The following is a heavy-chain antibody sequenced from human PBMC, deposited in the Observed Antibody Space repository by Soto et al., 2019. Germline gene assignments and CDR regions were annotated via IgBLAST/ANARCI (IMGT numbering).Heavy chain of an antibody. Sequence: QVQLVQSGAEEKKPGASVKVSCKASGYTFTSYAMHWVRQAPGQRLEWMGWINAGNGNTKYSQKFQGRVTITRDTSASTAYMELSSLRDEDTAVYYGARDKITGILDYWGQGTLVTVSS. V-gene: IGHV1-3*05. CDR3: ARDKITGILDY. CDR1: GYTFTSYA. D-gene: IGHD1-20*01. CDR2: INAGNGNT. J-gene: IGHJ4*02.